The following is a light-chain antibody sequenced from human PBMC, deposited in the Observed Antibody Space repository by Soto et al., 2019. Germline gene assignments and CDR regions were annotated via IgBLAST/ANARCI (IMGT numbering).Light chain of an antibody. CDR2: DAS. V-gene: IGKV3-11*01. Sequence: EIVLTQYPPTLSLSPGESAKLSCRASRSVSNYLAWYHKKPGQAPRILIYDASSRPTDIPARFSGTGSGTDFNLTISRLETEECALYYGQQQSNWPITCGLVTRLEIK. J-gene: IGKJ5*01. CDR1: RSVSNY. CDR3: QQQSNWPIT.